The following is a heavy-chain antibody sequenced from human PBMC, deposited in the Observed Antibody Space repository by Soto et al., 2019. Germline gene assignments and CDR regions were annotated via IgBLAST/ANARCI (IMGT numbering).Heavy chain of an antibody. CDR3: AKVRYSSPMGYYYGMDV. J-gene: IGHJ6*02. V-gene: IGHV1-69*13. CDR2: IIPIFGTA. CDR1: RVAFSKFI. Sequence: SVKVSCKASRVAFSKFIVTWARQAPGLGLEWVGGIIPIFGTANYAQKFQGRVTITADESTSTSYMEVNNLRSEDTAVYYCAKVRYSSPMGYYYGMDVWGQGTTVPSP. D-gene: IGHD6-19*01.